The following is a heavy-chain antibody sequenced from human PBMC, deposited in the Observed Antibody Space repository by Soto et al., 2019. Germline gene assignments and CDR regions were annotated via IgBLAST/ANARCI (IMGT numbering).Heavy chain of an antibody. V-gene: IGHV4-31*03. CDR3: ARGYCSGGSCYEHYYYYYYRDV. CDR1: GGSISSGGYY. D-gene: IGHD2-15*01. CDR2: IYYSGST. J-gene: IGHJ6*03. Sequence: QVQLQESGPGLVKPSQTLSLTCTVSGGSISSGGYYWSWIRQHPGKGLEWIGYIYYSGSTYYNPSLKSRVTISVDTSKNQFSLKLSSVTAAETAVYYCARGYCSGGSCYEHYYYYYYRDVWGKGTTVTVSS.